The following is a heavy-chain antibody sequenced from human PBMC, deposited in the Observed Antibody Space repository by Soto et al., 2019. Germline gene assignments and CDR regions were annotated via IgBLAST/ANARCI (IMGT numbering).Heavy chain of an antibody. CDR2: INHSGGT. CDR3: ARLRWEQPWVFDY. J-gene: IGHJ4*02. CDR1: GGSFSGYY. D-gene: IGHD1-26*01. V-gene: IGHV4-34*01. Sequence: QVQLHQWGAGLLKPSETLSLTCAVYGGSFSGYYWSWIRQPQVKGLEWIGEINHSGGTNYNPSLKSRVTISVDTSKNQFSLKLSSVTAADTAVFYCARLRWEQPWVFDYWGQGTLVTVSS.